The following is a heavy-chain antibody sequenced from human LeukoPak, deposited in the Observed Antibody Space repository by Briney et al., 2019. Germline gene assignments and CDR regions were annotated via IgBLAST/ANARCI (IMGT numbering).Heavy chain of an antibody. CDR2: INTSGGST. V-gene: IGHV1-46*01. J-gene: IGHJ3*02. CDR3: ARDGSAGTGAFDI. CDR1: GYTFTSYY. Sequence: ASVKVSCTASGYTFTSYYMRWVRHAPGQGLEWMGIINTSGGSTSYAQKFQGRVIMTRDTSTSTVYMEMSSLRSEDTAVYYCARDGSAGTGAFDIWGQGTMVTVSS. D-gene: IGHD6-13*01.